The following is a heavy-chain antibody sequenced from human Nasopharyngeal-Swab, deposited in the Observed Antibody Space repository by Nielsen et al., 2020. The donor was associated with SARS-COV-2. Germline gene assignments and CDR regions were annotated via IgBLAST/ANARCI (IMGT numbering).Heavy chain of an antibody. CDR3: AREIAPTGARRAFDV. V-gene: IGHV3-74*01. Sequence: WIRQPPGKGLEWVSRVNTDGSATSYAYSVKGRFTISRDNTKNTLYLQMNGLRDEDTAVYFCAREIAPTGARRAFDVWGQGTMVTVSS. D-gene: IGHD6-6*01. J-gene: IGHJ3*01. CDR2: VNTDGSAT.